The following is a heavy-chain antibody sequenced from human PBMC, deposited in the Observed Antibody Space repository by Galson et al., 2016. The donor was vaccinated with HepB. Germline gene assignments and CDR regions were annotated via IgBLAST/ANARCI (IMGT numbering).Heavy chain of an antibody. D-gene: IGHD3-16*01. J-gene: IGHJ3*01. CDR1: GGSISTYY. Sequence: SETLSLTCTVSGGSISTYYWSWIRQPPGEGLEWIAFSHYSGATSYSPSLNSRVTISVGTSKNQFSLRLRSVTAADAAVYYCARNAPKLGLTDAFDVWGQGAMVTVSS. CDR3: ARNAPKLGLTDAFDV. CDR2: SHYSGAT. V-gene: IGHV4-59*01.